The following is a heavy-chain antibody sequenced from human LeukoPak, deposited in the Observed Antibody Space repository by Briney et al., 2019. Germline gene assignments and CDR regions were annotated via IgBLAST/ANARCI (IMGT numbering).Heavy chain of an antibody. V-gene: IGHV4-59*01. Sequence: SETLSLTCTVSGGSISSYYWSWIRQPPGKGLEWIGYIYYSGSTNYNPSLKSRVTISVDTSKNQFSLKLSSVTAADTAVYYCARAGTDIVVAHDYWGQEPWSPSPQ. D-gene: IGHD2-2*01. CDR3: ARAGTDIVVAHDY. CDR1: GGSISSYY. J-gene: IGHJ4*01. CDR2: IYYSGST.